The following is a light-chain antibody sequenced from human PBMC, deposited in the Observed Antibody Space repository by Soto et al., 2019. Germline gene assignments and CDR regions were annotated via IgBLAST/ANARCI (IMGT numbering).Light chain of an antibody. CDR1: SGHSSYA. Sequence: QSVLTQSPSASASLGASVKLTCTLRSGHSSYAIAWHQQQPEKGPRYLMKLNSDGSHSKGDGIPDRFSGSSSGAERYLTISSLQSEDEADYYCQTWGTGIQVFGGGNKLTVL. CDR3: QTWGTGIQV. CDR2: LNSDGSH. V-gene: IGLV4-69*01. J-gene: IGLJ3*02.